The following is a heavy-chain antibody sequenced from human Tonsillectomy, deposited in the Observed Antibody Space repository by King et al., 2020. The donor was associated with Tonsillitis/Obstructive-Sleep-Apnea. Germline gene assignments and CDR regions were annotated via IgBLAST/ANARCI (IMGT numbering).Heavy chain of an antibody. V-gene: IGHV3-53*04. J-gene: IGHJ5*02. CDR2: IYSGGVT. D-gene: IGHD3-3*01. CDR3: ACYDFWSGSFDP. Sequence: VQLVESGGGLVQPGGSLRLSCAASGFTVSCDYMSWVRQAPGKGLEWVSVIYSGGVTYYADSVQGRFTISRHNSKNTLYLQVDSLRPEDTAVYYCACYDFWSGSFDPWGQGTLVTVSS. CDR1: GFTVSCDY.